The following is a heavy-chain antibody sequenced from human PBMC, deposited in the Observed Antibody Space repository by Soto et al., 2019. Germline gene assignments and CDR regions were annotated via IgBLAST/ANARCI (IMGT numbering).Heavy chain of an antibody. CDR3: AADSNYSYDSSGYWSY. Sequence: QMQLVQSGPEVKKPGTSVKVSCKASGFTFTSSAVQWVRQARGQRLEWIGWIVVGSGNTNYAQKFQERVTITRDMYTSTAYMALSSLRSEDTAVYYCAADSNYSYDSSGYWSYWGQGTLVTVSS. CDR1: GFTFTSSA. J-gene: IGHJ4*02. D-gene: IGHD3-22*01. CDR2: IVVGSGNT. V-gene: IGHV1-58*01.